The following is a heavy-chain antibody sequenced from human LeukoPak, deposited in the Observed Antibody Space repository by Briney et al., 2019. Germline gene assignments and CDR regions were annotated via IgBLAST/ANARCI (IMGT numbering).Heavy chain of an antibody. CDR2: IIPIFGTA. CDR3: AREKRGGSGSLVWFDP. V-gene: IGHV1-69*01. D-gene: IGHD3-10*01. Sequence: SVKVSCKASGGTFSSYAISWVRQAPGQGLEWMGGIIPIFGTANYAQKFQGRVTITADESTSTAHMELSSLRSEDTAVYYCAREKRGGSGSLVWFDPWGQGTLVTVSS. CDR1: GGTFSSYA. J-gene: IGHJ5*02.